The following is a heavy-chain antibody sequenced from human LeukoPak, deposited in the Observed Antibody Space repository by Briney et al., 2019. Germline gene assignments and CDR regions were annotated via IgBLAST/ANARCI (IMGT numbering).Heavy chain of an antibody. J-gene: IGHJ4*01. V-gene: IGHV3-23*01. D-gene: IGHD6-19*01. Sequence: PGGSLRLSCAASGFPFSNSAMSWVRQAPGKGLEWVSTLSGSGITTYYADSVKGRFTISRDNSKNTLYLQMNSLRAEDTAVYYCAKGIYSSGWSYFDYWGHGTLVTVSS. CDR2: LSGSGITT. CDR3: AKGIYSSGWSYFDY. CDR1: GFPFSNSA.